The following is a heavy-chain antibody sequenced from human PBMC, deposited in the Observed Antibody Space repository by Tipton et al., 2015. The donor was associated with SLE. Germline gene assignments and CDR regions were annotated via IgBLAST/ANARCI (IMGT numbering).Heavy chain of an antibody. CDR2: IYYSGST. D-gene: IGHD1-1*01. V-gene: IGHV4-39*01. Sequence: TLSLTCTVSGGSISSSSYYWGWIRQPPGKGLEWIGSIYYSGSTYYNPSLKSRVTISVDTSKNQFSLKLSSVTAADTAVYHCARRRAATSFDYWGQGTLVTVSS. CDR3: ARRRAATSFDY. CDR1: GGSISSSSYY. J-gene: IGHJ4*02.